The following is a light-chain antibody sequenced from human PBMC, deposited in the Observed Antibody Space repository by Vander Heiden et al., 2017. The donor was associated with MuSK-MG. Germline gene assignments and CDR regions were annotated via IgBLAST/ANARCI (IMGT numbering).Light chain of an antibody. CDR1: SGRIASNF. CDR2: EDN. Sequence: NFMLTQPHSVSESPGKTVTISFTRSSGRIASNFVQWYQPRPGSAPTTVIYEDNQRPPGVPDRFSGSIDSSSNSASLTISGLKTEDEADYYCQSYDSSRPWVFGGGTKLTVL. J-gene: IGLJ3*02. CDR3: QSYDSSRPWV. V-gene: IGLV6-57*03.